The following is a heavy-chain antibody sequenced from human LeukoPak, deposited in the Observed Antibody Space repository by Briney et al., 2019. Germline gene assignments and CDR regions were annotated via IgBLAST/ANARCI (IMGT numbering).Heavy chain of an antibody. V-gene: IGHV3-23*01. Sequence: PGGSLRLSCAASGFTFSSYGMHWVRQAPGKGLEWVSAISGSGGSTYYADSVKGRFTISRDNSKNTLYLQMNSLRAEDTAVYYCAKAIVGSWYYFDYWGQGTLVTVSS. CDR3: AKAIVGSWYYFDY. CDR2: ISGSGGST. D-gene: IGHD6-13*01. J-gene: IGHJ4*02. CDR1: GFTFSSYG.